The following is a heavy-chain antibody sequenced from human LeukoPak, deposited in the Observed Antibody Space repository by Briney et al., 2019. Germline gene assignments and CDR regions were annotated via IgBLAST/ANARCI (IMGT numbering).Heavy chain of an antibody. CDR2: IYYSGST. CDR3: ARGSGIFGVGYPNWFDP. Sequence: PSETLSLTCTVSGGSISSYYWSWIRQPPGKGLEWIGYIYYSGSTNYNPSLKSRVTISVDTSKNQFSLKLSSVTAADTAVYYCARGSGIFGVGYPNWFDPWGQGTLVTVSS. CDR1: GGSISSYY. J-gene: IGHJ5*02. V-gene: IGHV4-59*01. D-gene: IGHD3-3*01.